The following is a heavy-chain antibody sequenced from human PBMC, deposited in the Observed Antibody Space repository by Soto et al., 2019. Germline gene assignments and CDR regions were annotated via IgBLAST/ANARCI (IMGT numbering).Heavy chain of an antibody. D-gene: IGHD3-3*01. J-gene: IGHJ6*03. CDR2: IRSKANSYAT. Sequence: GGSLRLSCAASGFTFSGSAMHWVRQASGKGLEWVGRIRSKANSYATAYAASVKGRFTISRDDSKNTAYLQMNSLKTEDTAVYYCTKYYDFWSGYSYYYMDVWGKGTTVTVSS. V-gene: IGHV3-73*01. CDR3: TKYYDFWSGYSYYYMDV. CDR1: GFTFSGSA.